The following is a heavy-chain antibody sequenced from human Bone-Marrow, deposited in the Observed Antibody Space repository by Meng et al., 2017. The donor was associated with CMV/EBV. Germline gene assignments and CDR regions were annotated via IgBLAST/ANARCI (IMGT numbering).Heavy chain of an antibody. CDR3: ARVGGVPYISGYFYHYGMDV. Sequence: GGSLRLSCAASGFTFDNYGIHWVRQAPGKGLEWVAHIKEDGSERDYVDSAKDRFTISRDNAKNSLYLQMNSLRAEDTALYYCARVGGVPYISGYFYHYGMDVWGQGTTVTGSS. CDR1: GFTFDNYG. J-gene: IGHJ6*01. CDR2: IKEDGSER. V-gene: IGHV3-7*03. D-gene: IGHD3-3*01.